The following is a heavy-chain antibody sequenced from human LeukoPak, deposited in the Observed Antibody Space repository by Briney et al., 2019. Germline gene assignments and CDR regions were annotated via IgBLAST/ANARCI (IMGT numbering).Heavy chain of an antibody. CDR2: INHSGST. V-gene: IGHV4-34*01. D-gene: IGHD5-18*01. CDR3: ARSEGLIQLWLVY. CDR1: GGSFSGYY. Sequence: SETLSLTCAVYGGSFSGYYWSWIRQPPGKGLEWIGEINHSGSTNYNPSLKSRVTISVDTSKNQFSLKLSSVTAADTAVYYCARSEGLIQLWLVYWGQGTLVTVSS. J-gene: IGHJ4*02.